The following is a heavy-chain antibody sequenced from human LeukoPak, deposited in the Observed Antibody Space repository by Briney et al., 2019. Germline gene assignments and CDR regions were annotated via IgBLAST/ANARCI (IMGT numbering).Heavy chain of an antibody. CDR3: ARALLGFDY. D-gene: IGHD2-15*01. Sequence: GGSLRLSCAASGFTFTNNWMHWVRQAPGKGLVWVSRINRDGSSTSYADSVKGRFTISRDNAKNTVYLQMNSLRAEDTAVYYCARALLGFDYWGQGTLVTVSS. CDR2: INRDGSST. V-gene: IGHV3-74*01. J-gene: IGHJ4*02. CDR1: GFTFTNNW.